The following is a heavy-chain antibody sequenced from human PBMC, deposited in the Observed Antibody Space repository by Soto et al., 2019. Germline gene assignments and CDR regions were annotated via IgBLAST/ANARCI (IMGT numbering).Heavy chain of an antibody. CDR3: AKDVSSSWRFWFDY. J-gene: IGHJ4*02. CDR1: GFTFSSYG. CDR2: ISYDGSNK. D-gene: IGHD6-6*01. Sequence: GGSLRLSCAASGFTFSSYGMHWVRQAPGKGLEWVAVISYDGSNKYYADSVKGRFTISRDNSKNTLYLQMNSLRAEDTAVYYCAKDVSSSWRFWFDYWGQGTLVTVSS. V-gene: IGHV3-30*18.